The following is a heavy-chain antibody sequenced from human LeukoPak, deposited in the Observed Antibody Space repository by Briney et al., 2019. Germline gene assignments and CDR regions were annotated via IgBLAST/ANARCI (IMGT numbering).Heavy chain of an antibody. D-gene: IGHD3-22*01. CDR2: VDPEDGET. V-gene: IGHV1-69-2*01. Sequence: ATVKISCKVSGYTFTDYYMHWAQQAPGKGLEWMGLVDPEDGETIYAEKFQGRVTITADTSTDTAYMELSSLRSEDTAVYYCATQKRDYYDSSGLDWGQGTLVTVSS. CDR1: GYTFTDYY. CDR3: ATQKRDYYDSSGLD. J-gene: IGHJ4*02.